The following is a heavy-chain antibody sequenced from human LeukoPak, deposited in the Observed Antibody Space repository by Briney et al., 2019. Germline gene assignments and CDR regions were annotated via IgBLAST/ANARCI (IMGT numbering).Heavy chain of an antibody. J-gene: IGHJ4*02. CDR1: GGSISSYY. Sequence: PLETLSLTCTVSGGSISSYYWSWIRQPPGKGLEWIGYIYYNGSTNYNPSLKSRVTISVDTSKNQFSLKLTPVPAADTAVYYCARVEFRYFDFDYWGRGTLVTVSS. CDR2: IYYNGST. V-gene: IGHV4-59*01. CDR3: ARVEFRYFDFDY. D-gene: IGHD3-9*01.